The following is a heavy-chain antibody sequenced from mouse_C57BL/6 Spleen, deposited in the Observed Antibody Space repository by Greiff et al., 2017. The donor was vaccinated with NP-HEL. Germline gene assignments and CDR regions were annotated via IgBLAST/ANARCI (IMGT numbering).Heavy chain of an antibody. J-gene: IGHJ2*01. CDR1: GFNIKDYY. CDR3: ALDSSGLYFDY. V-gene: IGHV14-2*01. Sequence: EVQLQQSGAELVKPGASVKLSCTASGFNIKDYYMHWVKQRTEQGLAWIGRLDPEDGETKYAPKFKGKATITADTSSNTAYLQLTSLTSEDTAVYYCALDSSGLYFDYWGQGTTLTVSS. D-gene: IGHD3-2*02. CDR2: LDPEDGET.